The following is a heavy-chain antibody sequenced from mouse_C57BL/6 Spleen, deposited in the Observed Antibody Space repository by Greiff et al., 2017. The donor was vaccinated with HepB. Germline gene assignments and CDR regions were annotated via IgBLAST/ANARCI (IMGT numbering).Heavy chain of an antibody. D-gene: IGHD1-1*01. Sequence: DVKLVESGGGLVKPGGSLKLSCAASGFTFSDYGMHWVRQAPEKGLEWVAYISSGSSTIYYADTVKGRFTISRDNAKNSLFLQMTSLRSEDTAMYYCARRYYGSRLDYWGQGTTLTVSS. CDR1: GFTFSDYG. V-gene: IGHV5-17*01. CDR2: ISSGSSTI. CDR3: ARRYYGSRLDY. J-gene: IGHJ2*01.